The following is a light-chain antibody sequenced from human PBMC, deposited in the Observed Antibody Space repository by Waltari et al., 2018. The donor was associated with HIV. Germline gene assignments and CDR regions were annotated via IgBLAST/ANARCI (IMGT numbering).Light chain of an antibody. CDR1: SSNIAAPYD. V-gene: IGLV1-40*01. Sequence: QSVLTQPPSVSGAPGRSVIITFAGNSSNIAAPYDVHWYQQLQAAAPKLLISVNTNRPSPGRDRLSVSKSGTSASLAITGLQAGDEADYYCQSYDSGLRASVFGGGTRLTVL. J-gene: IGLJ3*02. CDR3: QSYDSGLRASV. CDR2: VNT.